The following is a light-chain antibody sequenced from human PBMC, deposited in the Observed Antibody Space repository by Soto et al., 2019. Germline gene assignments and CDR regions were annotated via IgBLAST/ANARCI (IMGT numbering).Light chain of an antibody. CDR2: GNS. CDR3: HSYDSSLRVV. CDR1: SSNIGAGYD. J-gene: IGLJ2*01. V-gene: IGLV1-40*01. Sequence: QPVLTQPPSVSGAPGQRVTISCTGSSSNIGAGYDVHWYQQLPGTAPKLLIYGNSNRPSGVPDRFSGSKSGTSASLAITGLQAEDEADYYCHSYDSSLRVVFGGGTKLTVL.